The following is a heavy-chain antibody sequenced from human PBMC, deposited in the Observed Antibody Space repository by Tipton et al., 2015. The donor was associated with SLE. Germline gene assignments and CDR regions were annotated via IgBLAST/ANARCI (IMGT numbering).Heavy chain of an antibody. V-gene: IGHV3-64D*08. J-gene: IGHJ6*02. CDR2: ISSNGGST. CDR3: TQGAPGAMDV. D-gene: IGHD4/OR15-4a*01. Sequence: GSLRLSCSASGFTFSSYAMHWVRQAPGKGLEYVSAISSNGGSTYYADSVKGRFTISRDNSKNTLYLQMSSLRTDDTAVYYCTQGAPGAMDVWGQGTTVTVSS. CDR1: GFTFSSYA.